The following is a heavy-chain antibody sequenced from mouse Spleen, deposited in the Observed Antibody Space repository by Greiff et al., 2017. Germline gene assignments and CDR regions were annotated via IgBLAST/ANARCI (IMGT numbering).Heavy chain of an antibody. V-gene: IGHV1-64*01. CDR2: IHPNSGST. Sequence: VQLQQPGAELVKPGASVKLSCKASGYTFTSYWMHWVKQRPGQGLEWIGMIHPNSGSTNYNEKFKSKATLTVDKSSSTAYMQLSSLTSEDSAVYYCARRLLYYYAMDYWGQGTSVTVSS. CDR3: ARRLLYYYAMDY. J-gene: IGHJ4*01. CDR1: GYTFTSYW.